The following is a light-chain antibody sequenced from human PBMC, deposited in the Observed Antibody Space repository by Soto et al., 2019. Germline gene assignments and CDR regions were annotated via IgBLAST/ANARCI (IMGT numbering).Light chain of an antibody. J-gene: IGKJ2*01. CDR2: AAS. Sequence: DIHLTQSPSSLSASVGDRVTITCRASQPIDIFLNWYQQKPGKAPKLLVYAASSLQSGVPSGFTGSGSGTDFNLTISSLQPEDFATYYCQQSYDTPYTFGQGTRLDIK. CDR1: QPIDIF. V-gene: IGKV1-39*01. CDR3: QQSYDTPYT.